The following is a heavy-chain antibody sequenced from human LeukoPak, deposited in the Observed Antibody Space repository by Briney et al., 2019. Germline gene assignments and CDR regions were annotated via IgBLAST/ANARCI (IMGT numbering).Heavy chain of an antibody. J-gene: IGHJ4*02. CDR3: ARSNSGSYYHFDY. D-gene: IGHD1-26*01. Sequence: ASVKVSCKAFGYTFTSNYMHWVREAPGQGPEWMGWISTYNDNTKYAQKFQGRVTMTTDTSTTTAYMELMSLTSDDTAVYYCARSNSGSYYHFDYWGQGTLVTVSS. CDR2: ISTYNDNT. V-gene: IGHV1-18*04. CDR1: GYTFTSNY.